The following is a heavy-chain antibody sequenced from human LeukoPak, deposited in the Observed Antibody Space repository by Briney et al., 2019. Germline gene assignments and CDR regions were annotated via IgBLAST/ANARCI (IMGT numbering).Heavy chain of an antibody. CDR2: IYYSGRT. CDR1: GGSISSGSYS. Sequence: PSETLSLTCTVSGGSISSGSYSWDWIRQPPGKGLEWIGSIYYSGRTYYNPSLKSRVTISVDTSKNQFSLKLSSVTAADTAVYYCARVRGVNYDILSSHNWFDPWGQGTLVTVSS. CDR3: ARVRGVNYDILSSHNWFDP. D-gene: IGHD3-9*01. V-gene: IGHV4-39*07. J-gene: IGHJ5*02.